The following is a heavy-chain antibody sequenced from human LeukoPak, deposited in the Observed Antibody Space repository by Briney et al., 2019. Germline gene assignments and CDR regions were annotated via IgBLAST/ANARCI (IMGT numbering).Heavy chain of an antibody. J-gene: IGHJ3*02. Sequence: SQTLSLTCTVSGGSISSGGYYWNWIRQPPGKGLEWLGYTHYTDSNNYNPSLKSRVTMSVDTAKNQVSLNLYSVTAADSAIYYCARHCRGIGCYDGAFDIWGQGAMVTVSS. D-gene: IGHD2-2*01. CDR2: THYTDSN. V-gene: IGHV4-61*08. CDR3: ARHCRGIGCYDGAFDI. CDR1: GGSISSGGYY.